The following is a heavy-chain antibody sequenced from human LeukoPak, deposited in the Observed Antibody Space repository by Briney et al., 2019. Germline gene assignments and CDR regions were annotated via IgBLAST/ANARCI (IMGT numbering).Heavy chain of an antibody. V-gene: IGHV4-61*02. Sequence: SETLSLTCTVSGDSISSGDYYWSWIRQPAGKGLEWIGRISSGSTNYNPSLKSRVTISVDTSKNQFSLKLSSVTAADTAVYYCARDQEAYCSSTSCYEYSYYMDVWGKGTTVTISS. D-gene: IGHD2-2*01. CDR2: ISSGST. J-gene: IGHJ6*03. CDR3: ARDQEAYCSSTSCYEYSYYMDV. CDR1: GDSISSGDYY.